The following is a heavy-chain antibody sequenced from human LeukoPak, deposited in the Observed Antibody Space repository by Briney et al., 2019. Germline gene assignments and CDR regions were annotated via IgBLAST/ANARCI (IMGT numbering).Heavy chain of an antibody. Sequence: GASVKVSCKASGYTFTTYGINWARQAPGQGLEWMGWISAYNGKTNYAQKFQGTVTMTTDTSTSTAYLELRSLRSDDTAIYYCARDLIAVRPGWFDPWGQGTLVTVSS. CDR1: GYTFTTYG. J-gene: IGHJ5*02. V-gene: IGHV1-18*01. D-gene: IGHD6-6*01. CDR2: ISAYNGKT. CDR3: ARDLIAVRPGWFDP.